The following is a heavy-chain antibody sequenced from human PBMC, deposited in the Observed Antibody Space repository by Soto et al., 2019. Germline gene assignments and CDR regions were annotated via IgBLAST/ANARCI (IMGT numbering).Heavy chain of an antibody. V-gene: IGHV3-48*03. J-gene: IGHJ1*01. CDR2: ISGSGSTI. CDR1: GFTFSSHE. D-gene: IGHD2-8*01. Sequence: AGGSLRLSCEATGFTFSSHEMNWIRQTPGKRLEWIAKISGSGSTINYADSVKGRFTISRDNVQRTLHLQMDSLRVEDTGAYYCARGGVYWGRGTLVTSPQ. CDR3: ARGGVY.